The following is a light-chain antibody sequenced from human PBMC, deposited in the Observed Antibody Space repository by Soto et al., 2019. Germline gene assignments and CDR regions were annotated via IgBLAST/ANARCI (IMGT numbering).Light chain of an antibody. CDR1: SSDVGGYNY. CDR2: EVS. CDR3: SSYSSSSTLCV. J-gene: IGLJ1*01. V-gene: IGLV2-14*01. Sequence: QSALTQPASVSGSPGQSITISCTGTSSDVGGYNYVSWYQQHPGKAPKLMIYEVSNRPSGVSDRFSGSKSGNRASLTISGLQADDEADYYCSSYSSSSTLCVFGTGTKVTVL.